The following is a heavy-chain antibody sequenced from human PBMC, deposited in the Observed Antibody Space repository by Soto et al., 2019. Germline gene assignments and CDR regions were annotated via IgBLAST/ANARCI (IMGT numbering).Heavy chain of an antibody. Sequence: QVQLQESGPGLVKPSQTLSLTCTVSGGSISSGGYYWSWIRQHPGEGLEWIGYIYHSGTTYYNPSLQSRVSISIDTSENQFSLKLSSVPAADTAVYYCTREGYNYTGMDVWGQGTTVTVSS. J-gene: IGHJ6*02. V-gene: IGHV4-31*03. CDR2: IYHSGTT. CDR1: GGSISSGGYY. CDR3: TREGYNYTGMDV. D-gene: IGHD5-18*01.